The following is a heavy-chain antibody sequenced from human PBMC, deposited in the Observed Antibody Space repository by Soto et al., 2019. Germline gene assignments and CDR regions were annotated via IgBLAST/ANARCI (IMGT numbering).Heavy chain of an antibody. CDR2: ISGSGGST. CDR3: AKDRDYGFDY. D-gene: IGHD3-10*01. V-gene: IGHV3-23*01. J-gene: IGHJ4*02. CDR1: VFTFSIYA. Sequence: LSLSCAASVFTFSIYAMSCVRQAPGKGLEWVSAISGSGGSTYYADSVKGRFTISRDNSKNTLYLQMNSLRAEDTAVYYCAKDRDYGFDYWGQGTLVTVSS.